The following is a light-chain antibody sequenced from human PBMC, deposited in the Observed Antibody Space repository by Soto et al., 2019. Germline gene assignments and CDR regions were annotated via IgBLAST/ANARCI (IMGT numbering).Light chain of an antibody. CDR1: VLAKKY. CDR2: KDS. V-gene: IGLV3-27*01. J-gene: IGLJ3*02. CDR3: YSAADNNRV. Sequence: SYELTQPSSVSVSPGQTARITCSGDVLAKKYARWFQQKPGQAPVLVIYKDSERPSGIPERFSGSSSGTTVTLTISGAQVEDEADYYCYSAADNNRVFGGGTKLTGL.